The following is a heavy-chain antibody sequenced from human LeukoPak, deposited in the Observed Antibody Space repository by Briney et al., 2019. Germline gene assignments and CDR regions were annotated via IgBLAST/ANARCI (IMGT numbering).Heavy chain of an antibody. Sequence: PSVKVSCKASGYTFTNYYMHWVRQAPGQGLEWMGIIKPSGGSTTYAQKFQDRVTMTRDTSTSTIYMELSSLRSEDTATYYCARDYRGVGATGHFDYWGQGTPVTVAS. J-gene: IGHJ4*02. CDR1: GYTFTNYY. CDR2: IKPSGGST. V-gene: IGHV1-46*01. D-gene: IGHD1-26*01. CDR3: ARDYRGVGATGHFDY.